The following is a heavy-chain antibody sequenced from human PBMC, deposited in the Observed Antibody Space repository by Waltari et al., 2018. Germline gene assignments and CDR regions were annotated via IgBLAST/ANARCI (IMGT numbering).Heavy chain of an antibody. CDR3: ASHDYGDYFYFDY. CDR2: FSYSGST. CDR1: GGSLSSSSYY. Sequence: QLQLQESGPGLVKPSETLSLTCTVSGGSLSSSSYYWVLIPQPPGKGMEWIGGFSYSGSTYYNPSLKSRVTISVDTSKNQFSLKLSSVTAADTAVYYCASHDYGDYFYFDYWGQGTLVTVSS. D-gene: IGHD4-17*01. J-gene: IGHJ4*02. V-gene: IGHV4-39*01.